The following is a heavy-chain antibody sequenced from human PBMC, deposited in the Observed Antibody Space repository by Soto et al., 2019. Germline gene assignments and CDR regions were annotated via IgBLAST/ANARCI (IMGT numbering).Heavy chain of an antibody. CDR1: GGSISSGDYY. D-gene: IGHD3-3*01. J-gene: IGHJ4*02. Sequence: QVQLQESGPGLVKPSQTLSLTCTVSGGSISSGDYYWSWIRQPPGKGLEWIGYIYYSGSTYYNPSLKSRDNVSVDTSKNQFSLKLSSVTAADTAVYYCARVFGPDKDPVDELVIDYWGQGALVTGSS. CDR3: ARVFGPDKDPVDELVIDY. CDR2: IYYSGST. V-gene: IGHV4-30-4*01.